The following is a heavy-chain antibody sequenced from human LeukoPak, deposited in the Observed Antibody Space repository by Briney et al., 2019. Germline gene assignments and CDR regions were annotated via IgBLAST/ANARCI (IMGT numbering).Heavy chain of an antibody. CDR1: GYIFTSYY. CDR3: ATELMVRGVGNYGMDV. CDR2: INPSGGTT. Sequence: ASVKVSCKAYGYIFTSYYMHWVRQAPGQGLEWMGIINPSGGTTSYAQKFQGRVTMTRDTSMRTVYMELSSLRSEDTAVYYCATELMVRGVGNYGMDVWGQGTTVTVSS. V-gene: IGHV1-46*01. J-gene: IGHJ6*02. D-gene: IGHD3-10*01.